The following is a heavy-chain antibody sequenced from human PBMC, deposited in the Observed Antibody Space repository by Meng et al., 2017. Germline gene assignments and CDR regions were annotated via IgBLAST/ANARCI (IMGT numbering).Heavy chain of an antibody. CDR3: ARDSLAIAVAGRGLDY. V-gene: IGHV3-48*03. D-gene: IGHD6-19*01. Sequence: GESLKISCAASGFTFSSYEMNWVRQAPGKGLEWVSYISSSGSTIYYADSVKGRFTISRDNAKNSLYLQMNSLRAEDTAVYYCARDSLAIAVAGRGLDYWGQGTLVTVS. CDR1: GFTFSSYE. J-gene: IGHJ4*02. CDR2: ISSSGSTI.